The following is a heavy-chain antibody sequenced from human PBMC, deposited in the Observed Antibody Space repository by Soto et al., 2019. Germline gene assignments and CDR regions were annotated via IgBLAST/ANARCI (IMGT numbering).Heavy chain of an antibody. CDR2: ISNGGSDQ. J-gene: IGHJ6*02. V-gene: IGHV3-30*03. CDR1: GFTFTTYG. Sequence: QVQLVESGGGVVQPGRSLRLSCAASGFTFTTYGMHWVRQAPGKGLEWVAVISNGGSDQYYGDSVKGRFTVSRDNSKNTMSLQMNSLRPEDTAVYYCARDLPPSPYGMDVWGQGTTVTVSS. CDR3: ARDLPPSPYGMDV.